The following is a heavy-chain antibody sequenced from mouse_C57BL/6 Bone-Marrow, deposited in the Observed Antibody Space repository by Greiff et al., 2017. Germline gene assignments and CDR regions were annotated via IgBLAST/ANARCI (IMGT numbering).Heavy chain of an antibody. CDR2: FHPNSGST. CDR3: ANDYDPFYAMDD. V-gene: IGHV1-64*01. D-gene: IGHD2-4*01. CDR1: GYTFTSYW. Sequence: QVQLQQSGAELVKPGASVKLSCKASGYTFTSYWMHWVKQRPGQGLEWIGMFHPNSGSTNYNEKFKSKATLTVDKSSSTAYMQLSSLTSEDSAVYYCANDYDPFYAMDDWGQGTSVTVSS. J-gene: IGHJ4*01.